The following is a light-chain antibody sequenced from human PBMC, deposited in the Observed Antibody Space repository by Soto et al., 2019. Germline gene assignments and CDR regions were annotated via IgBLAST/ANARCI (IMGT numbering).Light chain of an antibody. V-gene: IGLV2-14*01. Sequence: SVLAQPPSVSGSPGQSVTISCTGTSSHVSDYYRFSWYQHLPGSAPKLLIYGVSNRPSGVSNRFSGSKSGNAASLTISGLQAEDEADYYCSSYTSSSTLVFGTGTKVTVL. CDR2: GVS. CDR3: SSYTSSSTLV. CDR1: SSHVSDYYR. J-gene: IGLJ1*01.